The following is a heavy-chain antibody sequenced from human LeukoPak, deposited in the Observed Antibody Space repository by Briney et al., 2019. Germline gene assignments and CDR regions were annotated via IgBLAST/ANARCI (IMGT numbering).Heavy chain of an antibody. D-gene: IGHD3-3*01. Sequence: SVKVSCKASGGTFISYAISWVRQAPGQGLEWMGGIIPIFGTANYAQKFQGRVTITADESTSTAYMELSSLRSEDTAVYYCARDAYYDFWSGSWFDPWGQGTLVTVSS. CDR1: GGTFISYA. CDR3: ARDAYYDFWSGSWFDP. V-gene: IGHV1-69*13. CDR2: IIPIFGTA. J-gene: IGHJ5*02.